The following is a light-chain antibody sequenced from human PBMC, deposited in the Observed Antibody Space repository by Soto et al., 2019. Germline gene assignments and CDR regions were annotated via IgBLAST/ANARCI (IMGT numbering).Light chain of an antibody. CDR3: LQHNSYPALT. Sequence: DIQMTQSPSSLSASVGDRVTITCRASQSVFKYLHWYQQKPGRAPKRLIYAASSLQSGVPSRFSGSGSGTEFTLTISSLQPEDFATYYCLQHNSYPALTFGGGTKVDIK. CDR1: QSVFKY. J-gene: IGKJ4*01. V-gene: IGKV1-17*01. CDR2: AAS.